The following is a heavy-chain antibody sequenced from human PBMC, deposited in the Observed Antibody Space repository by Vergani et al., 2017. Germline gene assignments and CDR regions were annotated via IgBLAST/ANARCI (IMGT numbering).Heavy chain of an antibody. CDR3: ARDQAIVGATLDAFDI. J-gene: IGHJ3*02. CDR2: IDPSDSYT. D-gene: IGHD1-26*01. V-gene: IGHV5-10-1*03. CDR1: GYSFTSYW. Sequence: EVQLVQSGAEVKKPGESLRISCKGSGYSFTSYWISWVRQMPGKGLEWMGRIDPSDSYTNYSPSFQGHVTISADKSISTAYLQWSSLKASDTAVYYCARDQAIVGATLDAFDIWGQGTMVTVSS.